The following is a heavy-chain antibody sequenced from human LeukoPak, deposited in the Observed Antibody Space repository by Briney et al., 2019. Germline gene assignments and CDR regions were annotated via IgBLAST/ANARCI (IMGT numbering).Heavy chain of an antibody. CDR2: IYHSGST. V-gene: IGHV4-38-2*02. Sequence: SETLSLTCTVSGYSISSGYYWGWIRQPPGKGLEWIGSIYHSGSTYYNPSLKSRVTISVDTSKNQFSLKLSSVTAADTAVYYCASGVAVSPLDPWGQGTLVTVSS. CDR3: ASGVAVSPLDP. D-gene: IGHD3-3*01. J-gene: IGHJ5*02. CDR1: GYSISSGYY.